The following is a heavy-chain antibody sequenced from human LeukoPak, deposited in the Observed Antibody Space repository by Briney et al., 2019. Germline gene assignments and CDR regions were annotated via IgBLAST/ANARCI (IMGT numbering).Heavy chain of an antibody. J-gene: IGHJ4*02. D-gene: IGHD3-22*01. Sequence: GGSLRLSCAASAFTFSRYGMHWVRQAPGKGLEWVAFIRYDRGNKYYADSVKGRFTISRDNSKNTLYLQMNSLRAEDTAVYYCARGVRGYYDSSGYPLFDYWGQGTLVTVSS. V-gene: IGHV3-30*02. CDR2: IRYDRGNK. CDR3: ARGVRGYYDSSGYPLFDY. CDR1: AFTFSRYG.